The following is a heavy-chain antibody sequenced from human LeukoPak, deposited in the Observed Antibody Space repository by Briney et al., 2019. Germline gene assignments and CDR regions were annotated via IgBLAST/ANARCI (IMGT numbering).Heavy chain of an antibody. CDR2: IYSGGST. V-gene: IGHV3-53*01. Sequence: GGSLRLSCAASGFTVSSNYMSWVRQAPGKGLEWVSVIYSGGSTYYADSVKGRFTISRDNSKNTLYLQMNSLRAEDTAVYYCARDSSIAAGQDAFDIWGQGTMVTVSS. J-gene: IGHJ3*02. CDR1: GFTVSSNY. D-gene: IGHD6-13*01. CDR3: ARDSSIAAGQDAFDI.